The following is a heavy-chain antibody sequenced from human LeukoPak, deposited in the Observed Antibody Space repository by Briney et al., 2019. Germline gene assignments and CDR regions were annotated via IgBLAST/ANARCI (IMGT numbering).Heavy chain of an antibody. J-gene: IGHJ4*02. CDR1: GFTFITYA. V-gene: IGHV3-23*01. D-gene: IGHD1-1*01. CDR2: VSGSGDAT. CDR3: GRLSGTSGTTSRVLHY. Sequence: PGGSLRLSCAASGFTFITYAMIWVRRAPGKGLEWVSAVSGSGDATYYADFVKGRFTISRGNSENTVYLQMNSLRAEDTAVYYCGRLSGTSGTTSRVLHYWGQGALVTVSS.